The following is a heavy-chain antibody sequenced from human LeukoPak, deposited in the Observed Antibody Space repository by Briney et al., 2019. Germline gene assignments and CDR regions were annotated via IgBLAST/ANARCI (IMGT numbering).Heavy chain of an antibody. D-gene: IGHD5-12*01. CDR3: ARGGGYDFYYYYMDV. J-gene: IGHJ6*03. CDR2: IYYSGST. Sequence: TSETLSLTCTVSGFSISSYYWSWIRQPPGKGLEWIGYIYYSGSTYNPSLKSRVTISVDTSKNQFSLKLSSVTAADTAVYYCARGGGYDFYYYYMDVWGKGTTVTISS. CDR1: GFSISSYY. V-gene: IGHV4-59*01.